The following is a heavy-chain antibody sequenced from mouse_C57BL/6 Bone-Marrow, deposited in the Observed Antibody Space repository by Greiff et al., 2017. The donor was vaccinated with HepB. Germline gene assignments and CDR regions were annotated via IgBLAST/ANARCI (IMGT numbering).Heavy chain of an antibody. D-gene: IGHD2-2*01. CDR2: INSDGGST. CDR1: EYEFPSHD. CDR3: ARRDLRWVRRVAY. J-gene: IGHJ3*01. V-gene: IGHV5-2*01. Sequence: DVQLVESGGGLVQPGASLKLSCESYEYEFPSHDMSWVRKTPEKSLELVAAINSDGGSTDYPDTMERRFIISRDNTKKTLYLQMSSLRSEDAALYYCARRDLRWVRRVAYWGQGTLVTVSA.